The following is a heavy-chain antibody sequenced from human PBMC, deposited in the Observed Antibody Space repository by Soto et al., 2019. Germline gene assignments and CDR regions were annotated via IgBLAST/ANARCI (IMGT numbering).Heavy chain of an antibody. CDR2: ITWHSGTI. CDR3: AKAMITFGDFNYYYMDV. Sequence: EVQLVESGGGLVQPGRSLRLACAASGFTFDQYTMHWVRQAPGKGLEWVSSITWHSGTIGYADSVKGRFTISRDNAKNSLYLQMNSLRGEDTALYYCAKAMITFGDFNYYYMDVRGNGTTVTVSS. V-gene: IGHV3-9*01. D-gene: IGHD3-16*01. CDR1: GFTFDQYT. J-gene: IGHJ6*03.